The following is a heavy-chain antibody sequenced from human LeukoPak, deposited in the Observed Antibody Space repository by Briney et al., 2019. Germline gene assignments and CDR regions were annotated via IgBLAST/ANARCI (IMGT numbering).Heavy chain of an antibody. D-gene: IGHD3-10*01. CDR1: GFTFSDYY. Sequence: PGGSLRLSCEASGFTFSDYYMTWMRQAPGKGLEWVSYISGSGTDILYADSVKGQFTMSRDNAKNSLYLQMNSLRTEDTAVYYCTRDPRVLDYWGQGTLVTVSS. J-gene: IGHJ4*02. V-gene: IGHV3-11*04. CDR2: ISGSGTDI. CDR3: TRDPRVLDY.